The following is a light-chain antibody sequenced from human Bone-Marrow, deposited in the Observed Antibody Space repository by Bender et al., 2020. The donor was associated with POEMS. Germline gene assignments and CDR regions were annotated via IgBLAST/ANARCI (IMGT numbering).Light chain of an antibody. V-gene: IGLV2-11*01. CDR3: QSYDNSLNSYV. CDR1: SSDVGGYNF. Sequence: QSALTQPRSVSGSPGQSVTISCTGTSSDVGGYNFVSWYQHRPGKAPKLIVYDVSNRPSGFSDRFSGSKSGNTAYLTISGLQAEDEADYYCQSYDNSLNSYVFGTATKVTVL. CDR2: DVS. J-gene: IGLJ1*01.